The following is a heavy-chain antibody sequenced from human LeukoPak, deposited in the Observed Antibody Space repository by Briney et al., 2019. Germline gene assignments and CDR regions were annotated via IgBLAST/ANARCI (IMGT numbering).Heavy chain of an antibody. CDR2: IIPIFGTA. CDR3: SYYYDSSGYLSAFDY. Sequence: ASMKVPCKASGGTFSSYAISWVRQAPGQGLEWMGGIIPIFGTANYAQKFQGRVTITTDESTSTAYMELSSLRSEDTAVYYCSYYYDSSGYLSAFDYWGQGTLVTVSS. J-gene: IGHJ4*02. V-gene: IGHV1-69*05. CDR1: GGTFSSYA. D-gene: IGHD3-22*01.